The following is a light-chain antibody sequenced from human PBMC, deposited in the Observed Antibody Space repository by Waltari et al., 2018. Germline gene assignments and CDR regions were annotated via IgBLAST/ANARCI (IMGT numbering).Light chain of an antibody. J-gene: IGLJ2*01. CDR3: CSYAGSSTFG. Sequence: QSALTQPASVSGSPGQSITISCTGTSSDVGDYNYVSWYQPHPGKAPKLMIYDVSKRPAGVSNRFAGSKSGNTASLTISGLQAEDEGDYYCCSYAGSSTFGFGGGTKLTVL. CDR1: SSDVGDYNY. CDR2: DVS. V-gene: IGLV2-23*02.